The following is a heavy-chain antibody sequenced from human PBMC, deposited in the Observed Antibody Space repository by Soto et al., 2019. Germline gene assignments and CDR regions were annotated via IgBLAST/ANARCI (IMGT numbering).Heavy chain of an antibody. Sequence: GGSLRLSCAASGFTFSNAWMSWVRQAPGKGLEWVGHIKSKTDGGTTDYPAPAKGRFTVSRGDSRNTVYLQMNSLKTEDTAVYYCLTDPYYDTSGLYFVEYFHHWGQGTLVTVSS. CDR2: IKSKTDGGTT. CDR1: GFTFSNAW. CDR3: LTDPYYDTSGLYFVEYFHH. D-gene: IGHD3-22*01. V-gene: IGHV3-15*01. J-gene: IGHJ1*01.